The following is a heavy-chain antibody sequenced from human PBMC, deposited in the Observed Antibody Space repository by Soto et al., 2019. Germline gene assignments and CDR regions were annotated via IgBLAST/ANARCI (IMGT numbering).Heavy chain of an antibody. D-gene: IGHD6-19*01. V-gene: IGHV3-48*02. CDR1: GFTLRSYS. CDR2: ISGSGGTI. J-gene: IGHJ4*02. Sequence: EVQRGESGGGLVQPGGSLRLSCAASGFTLRSYSMHWVRQAPGKGRAWVSYISGSGGTIYYADSVKGRFTISRDNAKNSLSVQMNSLRDEDTAVYFCARETGLRSSGWSYYFDFWGQGTRVTVSS. CDR3: ARETGLRSSGWSYYFDF.